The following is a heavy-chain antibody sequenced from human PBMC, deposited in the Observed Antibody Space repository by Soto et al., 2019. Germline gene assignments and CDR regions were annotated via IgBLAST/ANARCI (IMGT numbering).Heavy chain of an antibody. CDR1: GGSCRGCY. D-gene: IGHD6-13*01. V-gene: IGHV4-34*01. J-gene: IGHJ6*02. CDR3: ARGRYRSRHYGMDV. Sequence: SETLALTGAVYGGSCRGCYWGWIRQPPGKGLEWIGEINHSGSTNYNPSLKSRVAMSVDTSKNQFSLKLSAVTAADTAGYYCARGRYRSRHYGMDVWGQGTTVT. CDR2: INHSGST.